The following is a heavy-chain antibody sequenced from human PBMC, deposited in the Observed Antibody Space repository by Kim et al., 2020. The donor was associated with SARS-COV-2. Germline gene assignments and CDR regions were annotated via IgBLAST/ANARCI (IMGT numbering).Heavy chain of an antibody. V-gene: IGHV4-34*01. Sequence: SETLSLTCAVYGGSFSGYYWSWIRQPPGKGLEWIGEINHSGRTNYNPSLKSRVTISVDTSKNQFSLKLTSVTAADTAIYYCARRLSNTSGWGSHYYDLWGQGTLVTVSS. D-gene: IGHD3-10*01. CDR2: INHSGRT. CDR1: GGSFSGYY. CDR3: ARRLSNTSGWGSHYYDL. J-gene: IGHJ4*02.